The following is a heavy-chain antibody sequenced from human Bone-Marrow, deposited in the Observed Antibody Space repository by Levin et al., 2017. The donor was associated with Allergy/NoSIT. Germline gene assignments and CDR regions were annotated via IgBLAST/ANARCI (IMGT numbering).Heavy chain of an antibody. V-gene: IGHV2-70*11. CDR3: ARIHLGGIRYGFGSETDAFDF. CDR1: GFSLNTLGMC. Sequence: QTLSLTCTFSGFSLNTLGMCVSWIRQPPGKALEWLARIDWDDRKYYNTSLKTRLTMSKDTSNNQVVLTMTNVDPADTATYYCARIHLGGIRYGFGSETDAFDFWGQGTKVIVSS. CDR2: IDWDDRK. D-gene: IGHD3-10*01. J-gene: IGHJ3*01.